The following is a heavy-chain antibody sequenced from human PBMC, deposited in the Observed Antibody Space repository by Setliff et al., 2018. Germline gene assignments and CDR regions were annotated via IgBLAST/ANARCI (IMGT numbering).Heavy chain of an antibody. CDR1: GFTFSSYS. J-gene: IGHJ4*02. D-gene: IGHD6-13*01. V-gene: IGHV3-48*01. CDR2: ISSSSSTI. CDR3: ARGTTLTRAAAGYYFDS. Sequence: LSLSCAASGFTFSSYSMNWVRQAPGKGLEWVSYISSSSSTIYYADSVKGRFTISRDNSKNTLYVRMNSLRGVDTAVYYCARGTTLTRAAAGYYFDSWGQGTLVTVSS.